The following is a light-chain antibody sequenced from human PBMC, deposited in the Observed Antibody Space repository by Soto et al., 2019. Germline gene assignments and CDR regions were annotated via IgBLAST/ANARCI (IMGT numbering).Light chain of an antibody. CDR3: QQYGNSPIT. Sequence: EIVLTQSPGTLSLSPGERATLSCRASQSVSSTYLAWYQQKPGQAPRLLISGASSRATGIPDRFSGSGSGTDFTLTISRLEPEDFAVYYCQQYGNSPITFGGGTKVEIK. J-gene: IGKJ4*01. CDR2: GAS. V-gene: IGKV3-20*01. CDR1: QSVSSTY.